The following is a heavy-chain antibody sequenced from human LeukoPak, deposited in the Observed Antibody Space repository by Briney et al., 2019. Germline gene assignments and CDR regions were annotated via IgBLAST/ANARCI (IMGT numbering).Heavy chain of an antibody. V-gene: IGHV5-51*01. D-gene: IGHD2-2*01. Sequence: GESLKISCKGSGYSFTSYWIGWVRQMPGKGLEWMGIIYPGDSDTRYSPSFQGHVTISADKSISTAYLQWSSLKASDTAMYYCARRGYCSTTGCNNWFDPWGQGTLVTVSS. CDR1: GYSFTSYW. J-gene: IGHJ5*02. CDR2: IYPGDSDT. CDR3: ARRGYCSTTGCNNWFDP.